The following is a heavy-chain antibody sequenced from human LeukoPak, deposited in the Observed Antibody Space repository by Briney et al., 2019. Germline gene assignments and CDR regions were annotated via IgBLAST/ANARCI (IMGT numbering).Heavy chain of an antibody. CDR1: GGSISSGDYY. D-gene: IGHD2-15*01. V-gene: IGHV4-30-4*01. CDR3: ARELGGNYFDY. J-gene: IGHJ4*02. CDR2: IYYSGST. Sequence: TLSLTCTVSGGSISSGDYYWSWIRQPPGKGLEWIGYIYYSGSTYYNPSLKSRATISVDTSKNQFSLRLSSVTAADTAVYYCARELGGNYFDYWGQGTLVTVSS.